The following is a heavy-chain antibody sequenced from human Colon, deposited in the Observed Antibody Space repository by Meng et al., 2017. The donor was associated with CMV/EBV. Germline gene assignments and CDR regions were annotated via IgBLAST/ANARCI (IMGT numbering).Heavy chain of an antibody. CDR1: GFISSCYW. D-gene: IGHD2-2*01. V-gene: IGHV3-7*01. J-gene: IGHJ5*02. Sequence: GESLKISCAASGFISSCYWMSWFRQAPGKGLEWVANIKQDASERYYVDSVKGRFTISTDNTKNSVFLQMNSLRAEDTAVYYCARRSCASVSCYSGWFDPWGQGTLVTVSS. CDR2: IKQDASER. CDR3: ARRSCASVSCYSGWFDP.